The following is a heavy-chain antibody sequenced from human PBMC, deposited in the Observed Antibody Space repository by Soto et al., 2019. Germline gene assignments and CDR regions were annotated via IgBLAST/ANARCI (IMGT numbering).Heavy chain of an antibody. D-gene: IGHD6-13*01. CDR2: INWNSGSI. J-gene: IGHJ1*01. CDR1: GFTFDDYA. Sequence: ESGGGLVQPGRSLRLSCAASGFTFDDYAMHWVRQVPGKGLEWVSGINWNSGSIGYGDSVKGRFAISRDNAKNSLHLQMNSLSAEDTAFYYCVKDESINWYSGHFRHWGQGTLVNVSS. CDR3: VKDESINWYSGHFRH. V-gene: IGHV3-9*01.